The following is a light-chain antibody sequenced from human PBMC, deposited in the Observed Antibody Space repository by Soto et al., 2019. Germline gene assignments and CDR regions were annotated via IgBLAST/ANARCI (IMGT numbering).Light chain of an antibody. CDR3: QQRVNWLT. V-gene: IGKV3-11*01. CDR1: QSVGTY. Sequence: EIVLTQSPAILSLSPGDRATLSCRASQSVGTYLDLYQQKLGQAPRLLIYDASNRATGIPARFSGSASGTDFPLTISRLEPEDFSVYYCQQRVNWLTFGGGTKVEL. J-gene: IGKJ4*01. CDR2: DAS.